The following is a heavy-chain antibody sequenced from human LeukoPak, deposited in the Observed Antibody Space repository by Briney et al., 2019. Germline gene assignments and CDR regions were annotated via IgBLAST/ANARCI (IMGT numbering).Heavy chain of an antibody. Sequence: GGSLRLSCAASGFTFSSYAMSWVRQAPGKGLEWVSAISGSGGGTYYADSVKGRFTISRDNSKNTLYPQMNSLRAEDTAVYYCANGNFGETTDYWGQGTLVTVSS. CDR1: GFTFSSYA. CDR2: ISGSGGGT. J-gene: IGHJ4*02. CDR3: ANGNFGETTDY. D-gene: IGHD1-14*01. V-gene: IGHV3-23*01.